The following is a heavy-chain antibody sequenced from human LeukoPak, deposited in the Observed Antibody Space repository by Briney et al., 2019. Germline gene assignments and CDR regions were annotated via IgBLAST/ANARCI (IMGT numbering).Heavy chain of an antibody. CDR1: GYTFTGYY. Sequence: ASVKVSCKASGYTFTGYYMHWVRQAPGQGLEWMGRINPNSGGTNYAQKFQGRVTMTRDTSISTAYMELSRLRSEDTAVYYCARRPRPIQRGIVAPGWFDLWGQGTLVTVSS. D-gene: IGHD3-22*01. V-gene: IGHV1-2*06. J-gene: IGHJ5*02. CDR3: ARRPRPIQRGIVAPGWFDL. CDR2: INPNSGGT.